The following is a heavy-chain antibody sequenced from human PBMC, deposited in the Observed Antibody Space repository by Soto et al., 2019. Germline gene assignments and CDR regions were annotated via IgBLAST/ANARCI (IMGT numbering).Heavy chain of an antibody. J-gene: IGHJ4*02. CDR3: ARQIYDSDTGPNFQYYFDS. V-gene: IGHV5-10-1*01. CDR1: GYSFAGYW. CDR2: IDPSDSQT. D-gene: IGHD3-22*01. Sequence: GESLKISCKGSGYSFAGYWITWVRQKPGKGLEWMGRIDPSDSQTHYSPSFRGHVTISVTKSITTVFLQWSSLRASDTAMYYCARQIYDSDTGPNFQYYFDSWGQGTPVTVSS.